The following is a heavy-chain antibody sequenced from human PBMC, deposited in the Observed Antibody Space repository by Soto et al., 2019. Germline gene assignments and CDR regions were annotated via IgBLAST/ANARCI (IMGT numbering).Heavy chain of an antibody. D-gene: IGHD3-9*01. CDR1: GFSLSTSGVG. CDR3: AHRLSYYDILTGYQNDDAFDI. Sequence: SGPTLVNPTQTLTLTCTFSGFSLSTSGVGVGWIRQPPGKALEWLALIYWDDDKRYSPSLKSRLTITKDTSKNQVVLTMTNMDPVDTATYYCAHRLSYYDILTGYQNDDAFDIWGHGTMVTVSS. CDR2: IYWDDDK. J-gene: IGHJ3*02. V-gene: IGHV2-5*02.